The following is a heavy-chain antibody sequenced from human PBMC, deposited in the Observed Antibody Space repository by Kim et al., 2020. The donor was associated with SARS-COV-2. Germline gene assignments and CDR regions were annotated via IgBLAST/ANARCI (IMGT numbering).Heavy chain of an antibody. CDR1: GGSISSGDYY. Sequence: SETLSLTCTVSGGSISSGDYYWSWNRQPPGKGLEWIRYIYYSGSTYYNPSPKSRVTISVDTSKKQFSLKLSSVTAADTAVYYCARGCGVVVTADTHWGKGTLVTVSS. J-gene: IGHJ1*01. CDR3: ARGCGVVVTADTH. D-gene: IGHD2-21*02. CDR2: IYYSGST. V-gene: IGHV4-30-4*01.